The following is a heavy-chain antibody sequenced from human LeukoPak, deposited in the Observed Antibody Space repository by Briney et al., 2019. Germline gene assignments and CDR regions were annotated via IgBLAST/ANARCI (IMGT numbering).Heavy chain of an antibody. V-gene: IGHV5-51*01. CDR3: ARVTYSSGWCFDY. CDR2: IYPGDSDT. CDR1: GYSFTNYW. D-gene: IGHD6-19*01. J-gene: IGHJ4*02. Sequence: GESLKISCKGSGYSFTNYWIGWVRQMPGKGLEWMGIIYPGDSDTRYSPSFQGQVTISADKSIRTAYLQWSSLKASDTAMYYCARVTYSSGWCFDYWGQGTLVTVSS.